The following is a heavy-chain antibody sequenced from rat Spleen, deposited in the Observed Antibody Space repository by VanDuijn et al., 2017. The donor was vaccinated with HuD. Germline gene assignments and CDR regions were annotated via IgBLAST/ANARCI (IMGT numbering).Heavy chain of an antibody. Sequence: EVQLVESGGALVQPGRSLKVSCAASGFTDSNYVMAWVRQAPTKGLEWVASISTGGGNTYYRDSGKGRVTISRDTAKNTLYLQMDSLRSEDTATYYCVGAGYLRYLYFDFWGPGTMVTVSS. CDR2: ISTGGGNT. D-gene: IGHD2-2*01. CDR3: VGAGYLRYLYFDF. V-gene: IGHV5S13*01. CDR1: GFTDSNYV. J-gene: IGHJ1*01.